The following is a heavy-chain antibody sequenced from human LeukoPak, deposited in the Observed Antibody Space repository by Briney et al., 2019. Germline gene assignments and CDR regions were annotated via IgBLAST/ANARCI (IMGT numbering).Heavy chain of an antibody. D-gene: IGHD6-19*01. CDR1: GGSISSGGYS. J-gene: IGHJ4*02. V-gene: IGHV4-30-2*01. CDR2: IYHSGST. CDR3: ASQNSGWIDY. Sequence: SETLSLTCAVSGGSISSGGYSWSWIRQPPGKGLEWIGYIYHSGSTYYNPSLKSRVTISVDRSKNPFSLKLSSVTAADTAVYYCASQNSGWIDYWGQGTLVTVSS.